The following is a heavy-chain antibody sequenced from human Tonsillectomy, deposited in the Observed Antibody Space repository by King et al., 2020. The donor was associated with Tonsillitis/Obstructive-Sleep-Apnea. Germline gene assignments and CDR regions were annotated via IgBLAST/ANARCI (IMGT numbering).Heavy chain of an antibody. Sequence: VQLVESGGGVVHPGTSLRLSCAASGFTLRVYAMHWVRQAPGKGLEWVAVISYDGRNDYYADSVMGRFTVSRDNSKNTLYLQMNSLRAEDTAVYYCVKDAGTSSSSFSDFWGQGPLVTVSS. CDR3: VKDAGTSSSSFSDF. V-gene: IGHV3-30*01. J-gene: IGHJ4*02. D-gene: IGHD6-6*01. CDR2: ISYDGRND. CDR1: GFTLRVYA.